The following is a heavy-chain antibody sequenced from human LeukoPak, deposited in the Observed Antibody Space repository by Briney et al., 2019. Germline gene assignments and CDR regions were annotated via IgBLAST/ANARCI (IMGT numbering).Heavy chain of an antibody. Sequence: EGSLRLSCAASGFPFNADWMTWVRQAPWKGLEWVANIRQDGDTKYYVDSVKGRFTISRDNAMNSLYLQMNSLRAEDTAIYYCARSLPYGTTWFGRSDFWGQGTLVTVSS. J-gene: IGHJ4*02. D-gene: IGHD3-10*01. CDR3: ARSLPYGTTWFGRSDF. CDR1: GFPFNADW. CDR2: IRQDGDTK. V-gene: IGHV3-7*03.